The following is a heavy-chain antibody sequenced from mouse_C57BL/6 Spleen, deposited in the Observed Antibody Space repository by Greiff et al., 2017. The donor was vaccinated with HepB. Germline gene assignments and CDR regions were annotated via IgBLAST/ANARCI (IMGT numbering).Heavy chain of an antibody. CDR1: GYTFTDYN. V-gene: IGHV1-22*01. CDR2: INPNNGGT. CDR3: VIYDGYLYYFDY. Sequence: EVKLMESGPELVKPGASVKMSCKASGYTFTDYNMHWVKQSHGKSLEWIGYINPNNGGTSYNQKFKGKATLTVNKSSSTAYMELRSLTSEDSAVYYCVIYDGYLYYFDYWGQGTTLTVSS. J-gene: IGHJ2*01. D-gene: IGHD2-3*01.